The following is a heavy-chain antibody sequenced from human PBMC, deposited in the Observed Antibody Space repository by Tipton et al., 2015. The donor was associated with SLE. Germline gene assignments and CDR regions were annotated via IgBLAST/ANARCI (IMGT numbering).Heavy chain of an antibody. CDR3: ARGSRGVGFDV. CDR1: GASISSGAIY. Sequence: TLSLTCSVSGASISSGAIYWSWFRHHPGKGLEWIAYIYYSGTTNYNPSLKSRVSISVDTSKNHLSLNLYSVTAADTAVYYCARGSRGVGFDVWGHGTTVIVSS. CDR2: IYYSGTT. D-gene: IGHD3-10*01. V-gene: IGHV4-61*03. J-gene: IGHJ6*02.